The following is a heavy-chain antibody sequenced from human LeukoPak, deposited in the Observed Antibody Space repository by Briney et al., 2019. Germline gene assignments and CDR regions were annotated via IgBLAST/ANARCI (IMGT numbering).Heavy chain of an antibody. J-gene: IGHJ3*02. CDR2: INGDGSTT. V-gene: IGHV3-74*01. CDR1: GFTFSNYW. Sequence: AGGSLRLSCAASGFTFSNYWMHWVRQAPGKGLVWVSRINGDGSTTNYADSVKGRFTISRDNAKNTLFLQMNSLRAEDTAVYYCARDPYSSGWYKDAFDIWGQGTMVTVSS. CDR3: ARDPYSSGWYKDAFDI. D-gene: IGHD6-19*01.